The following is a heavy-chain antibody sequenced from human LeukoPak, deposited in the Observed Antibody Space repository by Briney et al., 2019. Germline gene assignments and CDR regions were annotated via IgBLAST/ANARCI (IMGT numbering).Heavy chain of an antibody. Sequence: PGGSLRLSCAASGFNFDDYAMSWVRQAPGKGLEWVSEIYQNGDTTNYADSVRGRFTISRDNAKNSLYLQMNSLRGADTAVYYCARREVSGWYPRYYMDVWGKGTTVTVSS. J-gene: IGHJ6*03. CDR2: IYQNGDTT. V-gene: IGHV3-20*04. CDR1: GFNFDDYA. CDR3: ARREVSGWYPRYYMDV. D-gene: IGHD6-19*01.